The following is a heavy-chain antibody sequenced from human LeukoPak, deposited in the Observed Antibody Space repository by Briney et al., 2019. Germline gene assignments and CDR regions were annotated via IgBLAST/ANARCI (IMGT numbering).Heavy chain of an antibody. CDR3: ARGAAKLAAAGGIFWDY. Sequence: PSGTLSLTCAVSGGSISSTNWWNWVRQPPGKGLEWIGEIYYSGSTKYNPSLKSRVTISVDTSKNQFSLKLSSVTAADTAVYYCARGAAKLAAAGGIFWDYWGQGTLVTVSS. V-gene: IGHV4-4*02. J-gene: IGHJ4*02. D-gene: IGHD6-13*01. CDR1: GGSISSTNW. CDR2: IYYSGST.